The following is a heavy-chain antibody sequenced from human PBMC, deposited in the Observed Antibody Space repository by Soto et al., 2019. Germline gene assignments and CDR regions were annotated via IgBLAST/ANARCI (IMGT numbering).Heavy chain of an antibody. Sequence: LSLTCTVSGGSMTSYYWSWVRQPPGKGLEWIGYIYYTGTTDYNPSLNSRVTMSADTSKNQFSLKLTSVTAADAAFYYCTRAYFDFSSGYSPYWYFDLWGRGTLVTVSS. CDR2: IYYTGTT. V-gene: IGHV4-59*01. D-gene: IGHD3-3*01. CDR3: TRAYFDFSSGYSPYWYFDL. CDR1: GGSMTSYY. J-gene: IGHJ2*01.